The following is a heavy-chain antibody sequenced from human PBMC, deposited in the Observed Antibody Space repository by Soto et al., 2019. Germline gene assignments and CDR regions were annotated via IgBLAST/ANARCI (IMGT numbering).Heavy chain of an antibody. Sequence: SETLSLTCTVSGGSISSYYWSWIRQPPGKGLEWIGYIFYSGSTNYNPSLKSRVTISVDTSKNQFSLKLSSVTAADTAVYYCARRRDAYTLFDYWGQGTLVIVSS. CDR1: GGSISSYY. CDR2: IFYSGST. D-gene: IGHD2-2*01. J-gene: IGHJ4*02. V-gene: IGHV4-59*08. CDR3: ARRRDAYTLFDY.